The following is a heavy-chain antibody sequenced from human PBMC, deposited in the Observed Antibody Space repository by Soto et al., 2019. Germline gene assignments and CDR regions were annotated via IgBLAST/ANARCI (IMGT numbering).Heavy chain of an antibody. CDR3: AKDLYYYGSGLSSYYYGMDV. Sequence: QVQLVESGGGVVQPGRSLRLSCAASGFTFSSYGMHWVRQAPGKGLEWVAVISYDGSNKYYADSVKGRFTISRDNYKNTLYLQMNSLRAEDTAVYYCAKDLYYYGSGLSSYYYGMDVWGQGTTVTVSS. D-gene: IGHD3-10*01. CDR1: GFTFSSYG. V-gene: IGHV3-30*18. CDR2: ISYDGSNK. J-gene: IGHJ6*02.